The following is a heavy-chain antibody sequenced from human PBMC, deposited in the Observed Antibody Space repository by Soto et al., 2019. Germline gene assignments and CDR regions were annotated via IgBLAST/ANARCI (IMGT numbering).Heavy chain of an antibody. Sequence: EVQLLESGGGLVKPGGSLRLSCAASGFTFSSYAMSWVRQAPGKGLEWVSAISGSGGSTDYAESVKGRFTISRDNSKNTVYLQMNSLRAEDTAVYYCAKEPAASPRGAYDIWGQGTVVTVSS. D-gene: IGHD6-13*01. CDR1: GFTFSSYA. CDR3: AKEPAASPRGAYDI. CDR2: ISGSGGST. V-gene: IGHV3-23*01. J-gene: IGHJ3*02.